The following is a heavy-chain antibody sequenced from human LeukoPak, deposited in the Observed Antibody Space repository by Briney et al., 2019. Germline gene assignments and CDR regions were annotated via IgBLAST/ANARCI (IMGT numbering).Heavy chain of an antibody. Sequence: SETLSLTCAVYGGSFSGYYWSWIRQPPGKGLEWIGEINHSGSTNYNPSLKSRVTISVDTSKNQFSLKLSSVTAADTAVYYCARGTIVVPAANRVYWFDPWGQGTLSPSPQ. CDR1: GGSFSGYY. D-gene: IGHD2-2*01. V-gene: IGHV4-34*01. CDR2: INHSGST. J-gene: IGHJ5*02. CDR3: ARGTIVVPAANRVYWFDP.